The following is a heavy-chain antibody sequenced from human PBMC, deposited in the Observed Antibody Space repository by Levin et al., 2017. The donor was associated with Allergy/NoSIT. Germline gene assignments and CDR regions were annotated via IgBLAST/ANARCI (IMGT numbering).Heavy chain of an antibody. CDR3: ARDTGGFAFDI. CDR1: GGSISIFY. CDR2: ITHSGRT. V-gene: IGHV4-59*01. J-gene: IGHJ3*02. D-gene: IGHD1-1*01. Sequence: SETLSLTCSISGGSISIFYWNWIRQSPGKGLEWIGYITHSGRTNYNPTLKSRLTISLDTSKNQFSLKLNSMTAADPAVYYRARDTGGFAFDIWGQGALVTVSS.